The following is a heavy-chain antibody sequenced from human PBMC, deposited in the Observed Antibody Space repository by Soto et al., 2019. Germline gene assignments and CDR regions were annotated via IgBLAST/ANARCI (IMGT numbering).Heavy chain of an antibody. CDR1: GFTFSSYA. D-gene: IGHD3-22*01. J-gene: IGHJ6*02. V-gene: IGHV3-30-3*01. CDR3: ARSRRGYYYDSSGDPYYYYYGMDV. CDR2: ISYDGSNK. Sequence: GSLRLSCAASGFTFSSYAMHWVRQAPGKGLEWVAVISYDGSNKYYADSVKGRFTISRDNSKNTLYLQMNSLRAEDTAVYYCARSRRGYYYDSSGDPYYYYYGMDVWGQGTTVTVSS.